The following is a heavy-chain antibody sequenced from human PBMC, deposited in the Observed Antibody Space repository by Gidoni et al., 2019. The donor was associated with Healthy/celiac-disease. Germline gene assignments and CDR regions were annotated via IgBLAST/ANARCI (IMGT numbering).Heavy chain of an antibody. D-gene: IGHD2-2*02. Sequence: EVQLLASGGGLVQPGGSLRLSCAASGFTFSSYAMSWVRRAPGKGVEWVSAIRGSGGSTYYADAVKGRFTISRDNSKNTRYRQMNSLRAEDTAVYYCAKDSALYPDAFDIWGQGTMVTVSS. V-gene: IGHV3-23*01. CDR2: IRGSGGST. J-gene: IGHJ3*02. CDR1: GFTFSSYA. CDR3: AKDSALYPDAFDI.